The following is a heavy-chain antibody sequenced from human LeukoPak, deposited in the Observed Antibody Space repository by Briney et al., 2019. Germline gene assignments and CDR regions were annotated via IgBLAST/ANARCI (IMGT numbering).Heavy chain of an antibody. Sequence: ASVKVSCKASGYTFTSYGISWARQAPGQGLEWMGWISAYNGNTNYAQKLQGRVTMTTDTSTSTAYMELRSLRSDDTAVYYCARDYGDYYDSSGYNQGAFDYWGQGTLVTVSS. J-gene: IGHJ4*02. CDR2: ISAYNGNT. D-gene: IGHD3-22*01. V-gene: IGHV1-18*01. CDR1: GYTFTSYG. CDR3: ARDYGDYYDSSGYNQGAFDY.